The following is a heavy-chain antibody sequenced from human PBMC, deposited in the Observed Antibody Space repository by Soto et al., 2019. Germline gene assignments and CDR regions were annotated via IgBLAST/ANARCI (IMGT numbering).Heavy chain of an antibody. CDR1: GFTFSSYG. CDR2: ISYDGSNK. J-gene: IGHJ3*02. D-gene: IGHD7-27*01. V-gene: IGHV3-30*18. CDR3: AKDLGHGGRGGFDI. Sequence: QVQLVESGGGVVQPGRSLRLSCAASGFTFSSYGMHWVRQAPGKGLEWVALISYDGSNKYYADSVKGRFTISRDNSKNTLYLQMNGLRTEDTAVYYCAKDLGHGGRGGFDIWGQGTMVTVSS.